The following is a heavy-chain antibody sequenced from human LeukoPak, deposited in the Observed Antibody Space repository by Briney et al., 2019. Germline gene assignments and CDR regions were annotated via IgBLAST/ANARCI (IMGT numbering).Heavy chain of an antibody. D-gene: IGHD6-13*01. CDR1: GGSISSYY. Sequence: SETLSLTCTVSGGSISSYYWSWIRQPAEKGLEWIGRIYTSGSTNYNPSLRSRVTMSVDTSKNQFSLKLSSVTAADTAVYYCARDEQQLVPRGMDVWGQGTTVTVSS. V-gene: IGHV4-4*07. CDR3: ARDEQQLVPRGMDV. J-gene: IGHJ6*02. CDR2: IYTSGST.